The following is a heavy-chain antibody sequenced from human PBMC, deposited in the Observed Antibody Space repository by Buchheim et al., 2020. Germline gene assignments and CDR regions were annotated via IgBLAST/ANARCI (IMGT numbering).Heavy chain of an antibody. CDR3: ARDKWASDCSSTTCSSLDS. CDR1: GFTFSTYG. V-gene: IGHV3-33*01. J-gene: IGHJ4*02. Sequence: QVQLVESGGGVVQPGGSLRLSCAASGFTFSTYGMHWVRQAPGKGLEWVALIWHDGSSKYYADFVKGRFTISKDNSKNTLYLQVNSLRAEDTAVYYCARDKWASDCSSTTCSSLDSWGQGTL. CDR2: IWHDGSSK. D-gene: IGHD2-2*01.